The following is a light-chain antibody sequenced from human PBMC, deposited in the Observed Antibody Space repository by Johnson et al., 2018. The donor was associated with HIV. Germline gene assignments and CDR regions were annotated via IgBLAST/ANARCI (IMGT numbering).Light chain of an antibody. CDR2: KDS. Sequence: LTQPPSVSVSLGQMARITCSGEALPKKYAYWYQQKPGQFPVLVIYKDSERPSGIPERFSGSSSGTIVTLTISGVKAEDEADYYCLSADSSGTYLYVFGTGTKVTFL. CDR1: ALPKKY. V-gene: IGLV3-16*01. CDR3: LSADSSGTYLYV. J-gene: IGLJ1*01.